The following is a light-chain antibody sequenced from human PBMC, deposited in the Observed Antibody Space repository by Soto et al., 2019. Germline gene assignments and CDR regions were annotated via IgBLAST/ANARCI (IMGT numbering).Light chain of an antibody. CDR3: QTWGTGIQV. CDR2: LNSDGSH. CDR1: CGHSSYA. V-gene: IGLV4-69*01. J-gene: IGLJ3*02. Sequence: QSVLTQSPSASASQGASVKLTCTLSCGHSSYAIAWHQQQPEKGPRYLIKLNSDGSHSKGDGIPDRFSGSSSGAVRYLTISSLQSEDEADYYCQTWGTGIQVFGGGTKLTVL.